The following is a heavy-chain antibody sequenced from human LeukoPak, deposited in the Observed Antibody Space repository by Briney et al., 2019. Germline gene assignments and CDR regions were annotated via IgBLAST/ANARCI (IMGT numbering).Heavy chain of an antibody. CDR2: IYYSGST. CDR1: GGSISSYY. CDR3: ARSLGGEFWSGYYPLFDY. D-gene: IGHD3-3*01. J-gene: IGHJ4*02. V-gene: IGHV4-59*01. Sequence: SETLSLTCTVSGGSISSYYWSWSRQPPGKGLEWIGYIYYSGSTNYNPSLKSRVTISVDTSKNQFSLKLSSVTAADTAVYYCARSLGGEFWSGYYPLFDYWGQGTLVTVSS.